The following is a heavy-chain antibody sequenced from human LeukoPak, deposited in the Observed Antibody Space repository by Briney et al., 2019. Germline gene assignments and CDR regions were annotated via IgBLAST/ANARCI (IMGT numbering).Heavy chain of an antibody. V-gene: IGHV1-69*13. J-gene: IGHJ4*02. CDR2: IIPIFGTA. Sequence: SVKVSCKASGGTFSSYAISWVRQAPGQGLEWMGGIIPIFGTANYAQKFQGRVTITADESTSIAYMELSSLRSEDTAVYYCASAMVRGVIIAPVDYWGQGTLVTVSS. CDR1: GGTFSSYA. CDR3: ASAMVRGVIIAPVDY. D-gene: IGHD3-10*01.